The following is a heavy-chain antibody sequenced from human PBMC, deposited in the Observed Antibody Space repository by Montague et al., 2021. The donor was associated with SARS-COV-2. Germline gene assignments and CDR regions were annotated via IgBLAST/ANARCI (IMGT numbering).Heavy chain of an antibody. D-gene: IGHD3-3*01. CDR3: ARQKMGAVTSFGVVMHDRWLDL. CDR1: GGSISSSSYY. V-gene: IGHV4-39*01. Sequence: SETLSLTCTVSGGSISSSSYYWGWIRQPPGKGLEWIGNIDYSGSTYYXPSLKSRVTISVDTSKNQFSLKLSSVTAADTAVYYCARQKMGAVTSFGVVMHDRWLDLWGQGTLVTVSS. CDR2: IDYSGST. J-gene: IGHJ5*02.